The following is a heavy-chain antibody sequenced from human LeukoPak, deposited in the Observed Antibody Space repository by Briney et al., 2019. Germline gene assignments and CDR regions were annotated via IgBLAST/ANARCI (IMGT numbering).Heavy chain of an antibody. D-gene: IGHD2-8*01. CDR3: ARETGTIGYYMDV. CDR1: GFTFSSHS. Sequence: PGGSLRLSCAASGFTFSSHSMHWVRQAQGNGLVWVSRINRDGKITRYADSVEGRFTISRDNAKNSLYLQMSSLRAEDTAVYYCARETGTIGYYMDVWGKGTTVTVSS. J-gene: IGHJ6*03. CDR2: INRDGKIT. V-gene: IGHV3-74*01.